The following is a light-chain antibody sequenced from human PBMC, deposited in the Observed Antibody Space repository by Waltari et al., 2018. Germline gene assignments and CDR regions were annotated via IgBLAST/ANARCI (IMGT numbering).Light chain of an antibody. J-gene: IGLJ2*01. Sequence: QSALTQPRSVSGSPGQSVTISCTGTSGDVGDYHYVSWYQEQPGKAPRLTIYDVSERPSGVPDRFSASKSGNTASLTISGLQAEDEGSYHCCSRAGSSVVFGGGTKLTVL. CDR3: CSRAGSSVV. V-gene: IGLV2-11*01. CDR2: DVS. CDR1: SGDVGDYHY.